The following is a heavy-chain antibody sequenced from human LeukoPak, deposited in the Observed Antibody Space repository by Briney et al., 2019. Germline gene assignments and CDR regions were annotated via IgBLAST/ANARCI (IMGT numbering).Heavy chain of an antibody. CDR2: IRYDGSNK. CDR1: GFTFSSYW. J-gene: IGHJ3*02. Sequence: GGSLRLSCAASGFTFSSYWMSWVRQAPGKGLEWVAFIRYDGSNKYYADSVKGRFTISRDNSKNTLYLQMNSLRAEDTAMYYCAKGITIFGVGPDAFDIWGQGTMVTVSS. V-gene: IGHV3-30*02. D-gene: IGHD3-3*01. CDR3: AKGITIFGVGPDAFDI.